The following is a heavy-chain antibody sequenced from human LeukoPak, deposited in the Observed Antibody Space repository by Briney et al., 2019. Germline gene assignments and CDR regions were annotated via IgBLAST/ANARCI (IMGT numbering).Heavy chain of an antibody. D-gene: IGHD1-7*01. CDR2: ISGSGGST. V-gene: IGHV3-23*01. CDR1: GFTFSSYA. CDR3: ASQTGTTRALDY. Sequence: PGGSLRLSCAASGFTFSSYAMSWVRQAPGKGLEWVSAISGSGGSTYYADSVKGRFTISRDNSKNTLYLQMNSLRAEDMAVYYCASQTGTTRALDYWGQGTLVTVSS. J-gene: IGHJ4*02.